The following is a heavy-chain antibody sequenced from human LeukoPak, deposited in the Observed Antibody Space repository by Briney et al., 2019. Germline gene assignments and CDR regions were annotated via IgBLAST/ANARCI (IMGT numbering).Heavy chain of an antibody. CDR3: AREQSGYYDSSGYFND. D-gene: IGHD3-22*01. Sequence: GGSLRLSCVASGFTFSTYTMNWVRQAPGKGLEWVSVIYSGGRTYYADSVKGRFTISRDNSKNTLYLQMNSLRAEDTAVYYCAREQSGYYDSSGYFNDWGQGTLVTVSS. J-gene: IGHJ4*02. V-gene: IGHV3-66*01. CDR1: GFTFSTYT. CDR2: IYSGGRT.